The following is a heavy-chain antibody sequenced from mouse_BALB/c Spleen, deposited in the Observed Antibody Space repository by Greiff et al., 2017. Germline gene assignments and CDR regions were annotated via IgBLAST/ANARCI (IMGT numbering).Heavy chain of an antibody. D-gene: IGHD2-3*01. V-gene: IGHV5-6*01. Sequence: EVQLVESGGDLVKPGGSLKLSCAASGFTFSSYGMSWVRQTPDKRLEWVATISSGGSYTYYPDSVKGRFTISRDNAKNTLYLQMSSLKSEDTAMYYCARENDGYGGAMDYWGQGTSVTVSS. J-gene: IGHJ4*01. CDR2: ISSGGSYT. CDR3: ARENDGYGGAMDY. CDR1: GFTFSSYG.